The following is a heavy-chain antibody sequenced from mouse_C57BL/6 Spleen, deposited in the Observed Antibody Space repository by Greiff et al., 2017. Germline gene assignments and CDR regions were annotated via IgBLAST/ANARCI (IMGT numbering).Heavy chain of an antibody. D-gene: IGHD2-4*01. CDR3: ARRDDYDGFAY. Sequence: QVQLQQSGAELVKPGASVKLSCKASGYTFTDYCINWVKQRPGQGLEWIANIYPGSGNTYYNEKFKGKATLTAEKSSSTAYMQLSSLTSEDSAVFFCARRDDYDGFAYWGQGTLVTVSA. CDR1: GYTFTDYC. CDR2: IYPGSGNT. V-gene: IGHV1-76*01. J-gene: IGHJ3*01.